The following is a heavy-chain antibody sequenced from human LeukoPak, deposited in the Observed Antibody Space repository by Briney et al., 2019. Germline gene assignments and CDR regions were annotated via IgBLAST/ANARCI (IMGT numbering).Heavy chain of an antibody. Sequence: ASVKVSCKASGGTFSGYAISWVRQAPGQGLEWMGGIIPIFGTANYAQKFQGRVTITADESTSTAYMELSSLRSEDTAVYYCARDGSGGSCYEYWGQGTLVTVSS. CDR2: IIPIFGTA. CDR3: ARDGSGGSCYEY. CDR1: GGTFSGYA. V-gene: IGHV1-69*13. D-gene: IGHD2-15*01. J-gene: IGHJ4*02.